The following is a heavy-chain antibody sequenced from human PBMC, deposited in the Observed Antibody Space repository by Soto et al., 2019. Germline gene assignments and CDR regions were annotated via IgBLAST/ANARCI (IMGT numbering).Heavy chain of an antibody. V-gene: IGHV3-11*05. Sequence: QVQLVESGGGLVEPGGSLRLSCAASGFTFNEYYMSWIRQAPGKGLEWISDISSSGTYTNYADSVKGRFTISRYNPKNSLYMQMNRLRAEDTAVYYCAREIEQFDPWGQGTLVTVSS. CDR3: AREIEQFDP. CDR1: GFTFNEYY. J-gene: IGHJ5*02. CDR2: ISSSGTYT.